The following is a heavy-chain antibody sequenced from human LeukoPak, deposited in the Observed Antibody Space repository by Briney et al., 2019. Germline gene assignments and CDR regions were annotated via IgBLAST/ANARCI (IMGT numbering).Heavy chain of an antibody. J-gene: IGHJ4*02. Sequence: GASLKISCKGSGYSFTSYWIGWVRPLPGKGLEWMGIIYPGDSDTRYSPSFQGQVTISADKSISTAYLQWSSLKASDTAMYYCARRLYRVGATTSNTVDFDYWGQGTLVTVSP. CDR1: GYSFTSYW. CDR2: IYPGDSDT. D-gene: IGHD1-26*01. CDR3: ARRLYRVGATTSNTVDFDY. V-gene: IGHV5-51*01.